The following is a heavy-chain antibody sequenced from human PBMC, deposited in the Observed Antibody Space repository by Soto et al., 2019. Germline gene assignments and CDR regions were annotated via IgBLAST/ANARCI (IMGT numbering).Heavy chain of an antibody. J-gene: IGHJ4*02. D-gene: IGHD3-3*01. CDR3: AKDLGGFHDY. CDR2: ISYDGSNK. V-gene: IGHV3-30*18. CDR1: GLSFSSYD. Sequence: QVQLVESGGGVVQPGRSLRLSCAASGLSFSSYDMHWVRQAPCKGLEWVAVISYDGSNKYYADSVKGRFTISRDNSRNTLYLQMNSLRGEDTAVYYCAKDLGGFHDYWGQGTLVTVSS.